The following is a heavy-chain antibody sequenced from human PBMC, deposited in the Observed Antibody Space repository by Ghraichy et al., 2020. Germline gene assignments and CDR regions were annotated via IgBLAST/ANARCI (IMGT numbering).Heavy chain of an antibody. CDR1: GFTFSSYW. J-gene: IGHJ6*04. CDR3: AVPAAILGMDV. V-gene: IGHV3-74*01. CDR2: INSDGSST. D-gene: IGHD2-2*02. Sequence: GGSLRLSCAASGFTFSSYWMHWVRQAPGKGLVWVSRINSDGSSTSYADSVKGRFTISRDNAKNTLYLQMNSLRAEDTALYYCAVPAAILGMDVWGKGTTVTVSS.